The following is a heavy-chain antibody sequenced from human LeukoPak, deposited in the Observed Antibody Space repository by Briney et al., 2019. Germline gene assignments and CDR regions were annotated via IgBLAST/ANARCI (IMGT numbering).Heavy chain of an antibody. D-gene: IGHD2-21*02. Sequence: PSETLSLTCTVSGGSISSYYWSWIRQPPGKGLEWIGCIYYSGSTNYNPSLKSRVTISVDTSKNQFSLKLSSVTAADTAVYYCARVSGGDGDSYWGQGTLVTVSS. CDR2: IYYSGST. V-gene: IGHV4-59*08. CDR3: ARVSGGDGDSY. CDR1: GGSISSYY. J-gene: IGHJ4*02.